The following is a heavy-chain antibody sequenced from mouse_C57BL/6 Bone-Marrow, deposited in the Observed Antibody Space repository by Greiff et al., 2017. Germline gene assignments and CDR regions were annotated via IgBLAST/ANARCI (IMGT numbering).Heavy chain of an antibody. Sequence: QVQLKESGAELVKPGASVKLSCKASGYTFTSYWMHWVKQRPGRGLEWIGRIVPNSGGTKYNEKFKSKATLTVDKPSSTAYMQLSSLTSEDSAVYYCAREDYYYGSSPHWYFDVWGTGTTVTVSS. D-gene: IGHD1-1*01. V-gene: IGHV1-72*01. CDR3: AREDYYYGSSPHWYFDV. CDR1: GYTFTSYW. CDR2: IVPNSGGT. J-gene: IGHJ1*03.